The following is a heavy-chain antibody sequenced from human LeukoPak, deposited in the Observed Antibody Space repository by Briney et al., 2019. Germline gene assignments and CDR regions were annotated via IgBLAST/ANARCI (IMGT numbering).Heavy chain of an antibody. J-gene: IGHJ4*02. CDR3: AKDGDTYYDFWSGYQNPSYFDY. V-gene: IGHV3-23*01. Sequence: GGSLRLSCAVSGFTFSSYAMSWVRQAPGKGLEWVSVISGSGGSTYYADSVKGRFTISRDKCQNTLYLQMNSLRVEDTALYYCAKDGDTYYDFWSGYQNPSYFDYWGQGTLVTVSS. D-gene: IGHD3-3*01. CDR1: GFTFSSYA. CDR2: ISGSGGST.